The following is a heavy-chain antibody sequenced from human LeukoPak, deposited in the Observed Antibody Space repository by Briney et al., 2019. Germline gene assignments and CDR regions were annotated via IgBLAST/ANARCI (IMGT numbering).Heavy chain of an antibody. J-gene: IGHJ4*02. CDR2: IGRDGRET. CDR3: ARQYSGSLLFFDY. Sequence: AGGSLRLSCAASGFTFRSYWMSWVRQAPGKGLEWVANIGRDGRETKYVDSVKGRFSISRDNTKNSLYLQINSLRAEDTAVYYCARQYSGSLLFFDYWGQGILVTVSS. CDR1: GFTFRSYW. D-gene: IGHD1-26*01. V-gene: IGHV3-7*01.